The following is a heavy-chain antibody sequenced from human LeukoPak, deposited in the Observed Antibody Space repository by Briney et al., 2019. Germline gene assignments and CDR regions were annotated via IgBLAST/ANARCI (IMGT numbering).Heavy chain of an antibody. CDR3: ARPTSIIPPSNDYYYYYAMDV. D-gene: IGHD3-3*01. V-gene: IGHV1-46*01. CDR1: GYTFTNYY. Sequence: ASVKVSCKASGYTFTNYYMHWVRQAPGQGREWMGIINPSGGTTTYAHKFQDRVTMTRDTSTSTVYMEVSSLRPGDTAVYYCARPTSIIPPSNDYYYYYAMDVCGQGTTVTVSS. J-gene: IGHJ6*02. CDR2: INPSGGTT.